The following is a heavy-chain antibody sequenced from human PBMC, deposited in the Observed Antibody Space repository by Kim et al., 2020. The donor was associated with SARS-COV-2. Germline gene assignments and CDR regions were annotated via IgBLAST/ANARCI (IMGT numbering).Heavy chain of an antibody. CDR3: ARDRHAAIVEGDAFDI. D-gene: IGHD3-16*02. V-gene: IGHV4-31*03. CDR2: IFYSGST. CDR1: GASMSRTDYY. J-gene: IGHJ3*02. Sequence: SETLSLTCTVSGASMSRTDYYWSWIRQQPGKGLDYIGYIFYSGSTYYNPSLKGRVTMSIDTSKNQFSLKLTSLSAADTATYYCARDRHAAIVEGDAFDIWGQGTMVTVSS.